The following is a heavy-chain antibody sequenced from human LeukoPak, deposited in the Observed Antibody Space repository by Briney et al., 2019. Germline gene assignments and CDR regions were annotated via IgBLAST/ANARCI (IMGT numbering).Heavy chain of an antibody. CDR2: IYYSGST. CDR1: GGSISSYY. CDR3: ARRSLAIVGATNAFDI. V-gene: IGHV4-59*08. J-gene: IGHJ3*02. D-gene: IGHD1-26*01. Sequence: PSETLSLTCTVSGGSISSYYWSWIRQPPGKGLEWIGYIYYSGSTNYNPSLKSRVTISADTSKNQFSLKLSSVTAADTAVYYCARRSLAIVGATNAFDIWGQGTMVTVSS.